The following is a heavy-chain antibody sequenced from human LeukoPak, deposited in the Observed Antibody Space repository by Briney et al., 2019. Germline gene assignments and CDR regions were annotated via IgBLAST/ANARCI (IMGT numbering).Heavy chain of an antibody. D-gene: IGHD3-22*01. V-gene: IGHV3-74*01. CDR3: ARDRLEHSYYYDSRLFDY. Sequence: GGSLVLSCAVSGFTLSSYWMHWVRQAPGKGLEWVSRIYTGGSSPTYAESLKGRVTISRDNAKNTLYLQMNSLRAEDTAVYYCARDRLEHSYYYDSRLFDYWGQGTLVTVSS. CDR2: IYTGGSSP. J-gene: IGHJ4*02. CDR1: GFTLSSYW.